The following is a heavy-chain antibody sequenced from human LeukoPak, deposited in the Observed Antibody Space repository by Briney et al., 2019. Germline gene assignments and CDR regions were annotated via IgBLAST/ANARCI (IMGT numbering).Heavy chain of an antibody. CDR1: GYTFTSYD. V-gene: IGHV1-8*01. CDR3: ARARAAAGIDFDH. Sequence: ASVKVSCKASGYTFTSYDINWVRQATGQGLEWMGWMNPNSGNTGYAQKFQGRVTMTRNTSISTAYMELSSLRSEDTAVYYCARARAAAGIDFDHWGQGTLVTVSS. CDR2: MNPNSGNT. D-gene: IGHD6-13*01. J-gene: IGHJ4*02.